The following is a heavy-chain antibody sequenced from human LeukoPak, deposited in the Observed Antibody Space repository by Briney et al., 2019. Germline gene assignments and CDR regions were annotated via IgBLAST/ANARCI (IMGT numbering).Heavy chain of an antibody. J-gene: IGHJ3*02. CDR1: GGSISSYY. CDR2: TYYSGST. V-gene: IGHV4-59*01. Sequence: PSETLSLTCTVSGGSISSYYWSWIRQPPGKGLEWIGYTYYSGSTNYNPSLKSRVTISVDTSKNQFSLKLSSVTAADTAVYYCAVCSGGSCYSGVAFDIWGQGTMVTVSS. D-gene: IGHD2-15*01. CDR3: AVCSGGSCYSGVAFDI.